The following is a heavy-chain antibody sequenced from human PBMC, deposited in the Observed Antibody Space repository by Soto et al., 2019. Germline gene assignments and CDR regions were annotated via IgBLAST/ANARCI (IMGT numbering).Heavy chain of an antibody. V-gene: IGHV4-34*02. D-gene: IGHD5-12*01. CDR2: INHRGSA. Sequence: QVHLQQWGAGLLKPSETLSLTCAVYGESFIGYYWTWLRQPPGKGLEWIGEINHRGSANYNPSLKSRVTISVDTSNNQCSLKLSSVTAADTSVYYCARTDIVTTNCFDPWGQGTLVTVSS. CDR3: ARTDIVTTNCFDP. J-gene: IGHJ5*02. CDR1: GESFIGYY.